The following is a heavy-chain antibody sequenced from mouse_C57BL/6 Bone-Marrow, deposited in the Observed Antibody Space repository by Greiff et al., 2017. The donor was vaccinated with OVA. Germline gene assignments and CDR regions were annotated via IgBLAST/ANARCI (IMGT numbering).Heavy chain of an antibody. CDR3: AREEGYYYGGDYYAMDY. CDR2: INPNNGGT. J-gene: IGHJ4*01. CDR1: GYTFTDYY. V-gene: IGHV1-26*01. Sequence: EVQLQQSGPELVKPGASVKISCKASGYTFTDYYMNWVKQSHGKSLEWIGDINPNNGGTSYNQKFKGKATLTVDKSSSTAYMELRSLTSEDSAVYYCAREEGYYYGGDYYAMDYWGQGTSVTVSS. D-gene: IGHD1-1*01.